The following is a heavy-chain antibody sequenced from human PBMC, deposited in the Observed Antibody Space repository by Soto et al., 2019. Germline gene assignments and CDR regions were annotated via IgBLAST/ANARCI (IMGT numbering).Heavy chain of an antibody. CDR2: INHSGST. J-gene: IGHJ4*02. Sequence: QVQLQQWGAGLLKPSETLSLTCAVYGGSFSGYYWNWIRQPPGKGLEWIGEINHSGSTNYNPSLKIRVTISVDTSKNQFSLKLSSVTAADTAVYYCARGWGRIFDYWGQRTLVTVSS. CDR3: ARGWGRIFDY. V-gene: IGHV4-34*01. CDR1: GGSFSGYY. D-gene: IGHD7-27*01.